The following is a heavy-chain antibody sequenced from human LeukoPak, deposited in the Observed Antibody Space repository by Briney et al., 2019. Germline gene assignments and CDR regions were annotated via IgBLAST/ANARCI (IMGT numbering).Heavy chain of an antibody. V-gene: IGHV3-23*01. D-gene: IGHD3-22*01. CDR1: GFTFSSYA. CDR2: ISGSGGST. CDR3: ARDGADSSGYYHGYFDY. Sequence: GGSLRLSCAASGFTFSSYAMSWVRQAPGKGLEWVSAISGSGGSTYYADSVKGRFTISGDNSKNTLYLQMNSLRAEDTAVYYCARDGADSSGYYHGYFDYWGQGTLVTVSS. J-gene: IGHJ4*02.